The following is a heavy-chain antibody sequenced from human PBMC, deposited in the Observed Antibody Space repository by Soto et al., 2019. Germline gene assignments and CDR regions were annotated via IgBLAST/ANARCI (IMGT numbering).Heavy chain of an antibody. D-gene: IGHD3-9*01. Sequence: PGGSLRLSCAASGFTFSSYAMSWARQAPGKGLEWVSSISTSGVPHYADSMKGRITISRDNSENTLNLQMFSLTTEDTAVYYCAKNYFFDSWGRGTLVTVSS. J-gene: IGHJ5*01. V-gene: IGHV3-23*01. CDR3: AKNYFFDS. CDR1: GFTFSSYA. CDR2: ISTSGVP.